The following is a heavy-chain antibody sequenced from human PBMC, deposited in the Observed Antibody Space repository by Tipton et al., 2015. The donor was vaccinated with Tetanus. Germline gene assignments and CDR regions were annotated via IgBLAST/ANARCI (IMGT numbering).Heavy chain of an antibody. J-gene: IGHJ6*03. CDR3: AKGSYYGSGSYPPLGDYYYYYMDV. Sequence: GSLRLSCAASGFTFSSYAMSWVRQAPGKGLEWVSAISGSGGSTYYAGSVKGRFTISRDNSKNTLYLQMNSLRAEDTAVYYCAKGSYYGSGSYPPLGDYYYYYMDVWGKGTTVTVSS. V-gene: IGHV3-23*01. CDR1: GFTFSSYA. CDR2: ISGSGGST. D-gene: IGHD3-10*01.